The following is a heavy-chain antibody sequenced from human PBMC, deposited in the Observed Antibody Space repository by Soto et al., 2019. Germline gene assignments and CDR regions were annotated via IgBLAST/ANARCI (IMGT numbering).Heavy chain of an antibody. CDR2: ISAYNGNT. V-gene: IGHV1-18*01. Sequence: QVQLVQSGAEVKKPGASVKVSCKASGYTFASYAISWMRQAPGQGLEWMGWISAYNGNTNSAQKLQGRVTMTTDTPTSTAHMELRSLRSDDTAVYYSARDPPPPDYWGQGALVTVSS. CDR1: GYTFASYA. J-gene: IGHJ4*02. CDR3: ARDPPPPDY.